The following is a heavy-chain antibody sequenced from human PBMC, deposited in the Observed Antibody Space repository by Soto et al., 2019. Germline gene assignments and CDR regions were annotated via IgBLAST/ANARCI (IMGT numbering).Heavy chain of an antibody. V-gene: IGHV2-26*01. J-gene: IGHJ5*02. CDR2: IFSNDEK. D-gene: IGHD2-2*01. CDR3: ALINDCSRTDCCLASFDP. CDR1: GFSLSNARLG. Sequence: QVTLKESGPVVVKPTETLTLTCTVSGFSLSNARLGVSWIRQPPGKALEWLAHIFSNDEKSYSTSLSNRLTISKDTSKSQVVLTMTNVDPVDSGTYYCALINDCSRTDCCLASFDPWGQGTLVTVSS.